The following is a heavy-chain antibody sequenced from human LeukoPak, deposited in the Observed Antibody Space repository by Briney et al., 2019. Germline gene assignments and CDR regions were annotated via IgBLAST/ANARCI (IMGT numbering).Heavy chain of an antibody. V-gene: IGHV1-69*01. D-gene: IGHD2-8*01. J-gene: IGHJ4*02. CDR1: GGIFSSYA. Sequence: SVKVSCKASGGIFSSYAISWVRQAPGQGLEWMGGIIPIFGTANYAQKFQGRVTITADESTSTAYMELSSLRSEDTAVYYCARGGYCTNGVCFIYFDYWGQGTLVTVSS. CDR3: ARGGYCTNGVCFIYFDY. CDR2: IIPIFGTA.